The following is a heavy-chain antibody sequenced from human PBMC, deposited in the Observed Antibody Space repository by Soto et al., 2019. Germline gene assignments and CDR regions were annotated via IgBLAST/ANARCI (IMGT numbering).Heavy chain of an antibody. D-gene: IGHD3-10*01. V-gene: IGHV4-59*01. Sequence: SETLSLSCSVAGGSRSEYGGSWIRHSPGKGLEWIGYIYYLGGTDYNPSLKSRVTISVDTSKRQFSLRLTSVTAADTAVYYCARDGYDGSGSPYPAYWGPGTQVTVSS. CDR1: GGSRSEYG. CDR2: IYYLGGT. J-gene: IGHJ4*02. CDR3: ARDGYDGSGSPYPAY.